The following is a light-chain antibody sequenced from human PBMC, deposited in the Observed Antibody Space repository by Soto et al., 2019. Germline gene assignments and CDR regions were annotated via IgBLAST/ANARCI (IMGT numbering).Light chain of an antibody. Sequence: QAVVTQESSLTVSPGGTVTLTCDSNIDTDTTSHYPYWFQQKPGQAPKTLIYDTTNRHSWTPARFSGSILGGKAALILSGAQPEDEAEYYCLLSYNGAPAVFGGGTQLTVL. CDR3: LLSYNGAPAV. CDR2: DTT. J-gene: IGLJ7*01. CDR1: IDTDTTSHY. V-gene: IGLV7-46*01.